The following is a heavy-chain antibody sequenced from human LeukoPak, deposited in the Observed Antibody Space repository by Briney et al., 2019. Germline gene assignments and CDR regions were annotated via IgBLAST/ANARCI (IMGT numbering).Heavy chain of an antibody. J-gene: IGHJ4*02. Sequence: GASVKVSCKASGYTFTIYDISSVRQATGQGLEWMGWMNPNSGDTGYARKFQGRVTLTRDPSISTAYMELSSLTSDDTAVYYCARGLEDYTTTTYPLLKYWGQGTLVTVSS. CDR3: ARGLEDYTTTTYPLLKY. CDR2: MNPNSGDT. CDR1: GYTFTIYD. V-gene: IGHV1-8*01. D-gene: IGHD2/OR15-2a*01.